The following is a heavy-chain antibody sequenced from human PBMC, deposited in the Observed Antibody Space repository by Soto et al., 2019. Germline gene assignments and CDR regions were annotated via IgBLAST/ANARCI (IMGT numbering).Heavy chain of an antibody. D-gene: IGHD3-22*01. CDR2: IYYSGST. CDR3: MLGSRSKDSHY. V-gene: IGHV4-39*01. J-gene: IGHJ4*02. Sequence: SETLSLTCTVSGCSSTSSGYYWGGIRQPPGKGLEWIGNIYYSGSTYYNPSLKSRVTISVDTSKNQFSLKLSSVTAADTAVYYCMLGSRSKDSHYRGPGPLVTVSS. CDR1: GCSSTSSGYY.